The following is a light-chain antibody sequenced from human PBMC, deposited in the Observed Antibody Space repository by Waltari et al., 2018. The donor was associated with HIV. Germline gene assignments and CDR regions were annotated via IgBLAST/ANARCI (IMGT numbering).Light chain of an antibody. V-gene: IGLV6-57*01. CDR2: EDD. Sequence: TRSSGSIGSSFVQWYQKRPGSSPTTVIFEDDQRPSGVPDRFSGSIDSSSNSASLTISGLETEDEADYYCQSYDSKVVFGGGTRLTVL. CDR3: QSYDSKVV. J-gene: IGLJ3*02. CDR1: SGSIGSSF.